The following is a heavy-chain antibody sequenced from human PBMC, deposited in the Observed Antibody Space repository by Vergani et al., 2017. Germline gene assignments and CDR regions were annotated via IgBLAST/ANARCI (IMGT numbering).Heavy chain of an antibody. CDR1: GFSFPGYA. Sequence: EVQLLESGGGLVQPGGSLRLSCEASGFSFPGYAMSWVRQAPGKGLEWVSSVSGSSATPYYADSVKGRFIISRDNSKNSLYLQMNSLRAEDTAVYYCARASGGNPLGYWGQGTLVTVSS. CDR3: ARASGGNPLGY. CDR2: VSGSSATP. D-gene: IGHD4-23*01. V-gene: IGHV3-23*01. J-gene: IGHJ4*02.